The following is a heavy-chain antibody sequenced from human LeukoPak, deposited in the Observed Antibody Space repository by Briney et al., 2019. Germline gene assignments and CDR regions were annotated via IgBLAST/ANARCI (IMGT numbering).Heavy chain of an antibody. V-gene: IGHV3-48*03. Sequence: GGSLRLSCAASGFTFSIYEMNWVRQAPGKGLEWVSYISYSSSTMYYADSVKGRFTISRDNAKHSLYLQMNSLRAEDTAVYYCARVVEARDGFDIWGQGTMVTVSS. D-gene: IGHD6-6*01. CDR2: ISYSSSTM. CDR3: ARVVEARDGFDI. J-gene: IGHJ3*02. CDR1: GFTFSIYE.